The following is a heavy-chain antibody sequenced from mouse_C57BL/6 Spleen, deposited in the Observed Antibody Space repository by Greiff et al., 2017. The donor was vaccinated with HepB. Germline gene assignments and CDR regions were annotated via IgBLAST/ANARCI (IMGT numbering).Heavy chain of an antibody. Sequence: VQLQESGPGLVAPSQSLSITCTASGFSLTSYGVDWVRQPPGKGLEWLGVIWGGGSTNYNSALMSRLSNSKDNSKSQVFLKMNSLQTDDTAMYYCAEHDNRYDYDYYAMDYWGQGTSVTVSS. J-gene: IGHJ4*01. CDR3: AEHDNRYDYDYYAMDY. CDR2: IWGGGST. V-gene: IGHV2-9*01. CDR1: GFSLTSYG. D-gene: IGHD2-4*01.